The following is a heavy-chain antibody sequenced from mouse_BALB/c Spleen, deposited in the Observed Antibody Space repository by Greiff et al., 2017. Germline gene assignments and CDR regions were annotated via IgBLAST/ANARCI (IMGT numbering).Heavy chain of an antibody. CDR2: IWAGGST. CDR1: GFSLTSYG. D-gene: IGHD1-2*01. CDR3: ARDGLRLRYYAMDY. Sequence: VKLMESGPGLVAPSQSLSITCTVSGFSLTSYGVHWVRQPPGKGLEWLGVIWAGGSTNYNSALMSRLSISKDNSKSQVFLKMNSLQTDDTAMYYCARDGLRLRYYAMDYWGQGTSVTVSS. J-gene: IGHJ4*01. V-gene: IGHV2-9*02.